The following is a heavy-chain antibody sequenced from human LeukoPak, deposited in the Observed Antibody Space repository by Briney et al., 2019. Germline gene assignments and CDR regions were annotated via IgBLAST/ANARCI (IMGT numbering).Heavy chain of an antibody. Sequence: ASVKVSCKATGYTFTSYGISWVRQAPGQGLEWMGWISAYNGNTNYAQKLQGRVTRTTDTSTSTAYMELRSLRSDDTAVYYCARDVVRIPPGHFDIWGQGTMVTVSS. V-gene: IGHV1-18*01. CDR1: GYTFTSYG. CDR2: ISAYNGNT. D-gene: IGHD2-15*01. CDR3: ARDVVRIPPGHFDI. J-gene: IGHJ3*02.